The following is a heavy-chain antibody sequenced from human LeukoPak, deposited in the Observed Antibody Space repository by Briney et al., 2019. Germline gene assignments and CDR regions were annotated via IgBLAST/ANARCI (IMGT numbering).Heavy chain of an antibody. CDR1: GFTFSSYG. J-gene: IGHJ4*02. CDR2: ISSPSTTI. V-gene: IGHV3-48*01. D-gene: IGHD1-26*01. CDR3: ARGELHNPPSFDY. Sequence: GRSLRLSCAASGFTFSSYGMHWVRQAPGKGLEWLGYISSPSTTIHYADSVKGRFTISRDNSKNTLYLQMNSLRAEDTAVYYCARGELHNPPSFDYWGQGTLATVSS.